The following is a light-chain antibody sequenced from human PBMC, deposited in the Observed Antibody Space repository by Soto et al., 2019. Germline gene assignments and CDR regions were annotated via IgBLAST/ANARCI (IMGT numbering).Light chain of an antibody. CDR3: QQYGSSIT. V-gene: IGKV3-20*01. CDR1: QSVSSSY. CDR2: GAS. Sequence: IVLTQSPGTLSFSPLEIATLSCRAIQSVSSSYLAWYQQKPGQAPRLLIYGASSRATGIPDRFSGSGSGTDFTLTISRLEPEDFAVYYCQQYGSSITFGQGTRLEIK. J-gene: IGKJ5*01.